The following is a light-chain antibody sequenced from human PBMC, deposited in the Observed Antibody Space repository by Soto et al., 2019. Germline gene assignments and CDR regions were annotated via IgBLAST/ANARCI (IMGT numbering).Light chain of an antibody. CDR2: AVS. J-gene: IGLJ1*01. CDR3: CSYTSSTTYV. V-gene: IGLV2-14*01. Sequence: QSALTQPASVSGSPGQSITISCTGTASDVGGYNYVSWYQQHPGKAPKLMIHAVSNRPSGISSRFSGSRSGNTASLTISGLQSEDEADYFCCSYTSSTTYVFGTGIKLTVL. CDR1: ASDVGGYNY.